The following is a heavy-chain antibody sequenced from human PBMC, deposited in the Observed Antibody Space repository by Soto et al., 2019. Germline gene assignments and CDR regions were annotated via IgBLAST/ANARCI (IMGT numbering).Heavy chain of an antibody. J-gene: IGHJ4*02. Sequence: EVQLVESGGGLVKPGGSLRLSCAASGFTFSYAWMNWVRQAPGKGLEWVGRIKSKPDGGTTDYAAPAKGRFTISRDDSKNTLYLQMSSLKTDDTAVYFCTSFRYYYDSSASYVWDFWGQGTLVTVSS. CDR3: TSFRYYYDSSASYVWDF. CDR2: IKSKPDGGTT. D-gene: IGHD3-22*01. CDR1: GFTFSYAW. V-gene: IGHV3-15*07.